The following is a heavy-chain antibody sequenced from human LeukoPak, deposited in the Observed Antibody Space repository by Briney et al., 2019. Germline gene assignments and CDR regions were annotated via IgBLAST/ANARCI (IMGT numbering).Heavy chain of an antibody. D-gene: IGHD6-19*01. J-gene: IGHJ4*02. CDR1: GFSFSDYY. V-gene: IGHV4-34*01. CDR2: IYHSGST. Sequence: LRLSCAASGFSFSDYYMTWIRQAPGKGLEWIGEIYHSGSTNYNPSLKSRVTISVDKSKNQFSLKLSSVTAADTAVYYCARVGGYSSGWQHWGQGTLVTVSS. CDR3: ARVGGYSSGWQH.